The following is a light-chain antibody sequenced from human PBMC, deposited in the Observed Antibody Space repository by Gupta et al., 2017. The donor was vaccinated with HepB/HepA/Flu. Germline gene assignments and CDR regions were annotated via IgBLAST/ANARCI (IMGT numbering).Light chain of an antibody. V-gene: IGKV3-11*01. J-gene: IGKJ3*01. CDR1: HRVSDF. CDR3: QQRANWPPT. CDR2: DTS. Sequence: EILLTQSPATLSLSPGERATLSCRASHRVSDFLHWYQQRPGQAPRLLIYDTSNRATGTPARFSGSGSGTDFTLTISSLEPEDFAVYYCQQRANWPPTFGPGTKVGIK.